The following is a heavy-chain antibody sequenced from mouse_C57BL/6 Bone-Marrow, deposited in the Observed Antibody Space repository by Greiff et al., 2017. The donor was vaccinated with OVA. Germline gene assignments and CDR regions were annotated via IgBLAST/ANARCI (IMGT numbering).Heavy chain of an antibody. J-gene: IGHJ4*01. V-gene: IGHV14-4*01. CDR1: GFNIKDDY. CDR3: TTLDYSYAMDY. D-gene: IGHD2-4*01. CDR2: IDPENGDT. Sequence: VQLQQPGAELVRPGASVKLSCTASGFNIKDDYMHWVKQRPEQGLEWIGWIDPENGDTEYASKFQGKATITADTSSNTAYLQLSSLTSEDTAVYYCTTLDYSYAMDYWGQGTSVTVSS.